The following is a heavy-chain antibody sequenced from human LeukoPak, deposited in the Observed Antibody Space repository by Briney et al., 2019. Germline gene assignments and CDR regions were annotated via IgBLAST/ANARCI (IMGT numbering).Heavy chain of an antibody. D-gene: IGHD3-9*01. Sequence: ASVKVSCKASGYTFTNSGISWVRQAPGQGLEWMGWVSAYDGNTNFAQKLQGRLTMTTDRSTSTAYMALRSLRSDDTAMYYCARSFARDSDILTGYYIGDYWGQGTLVTVSS. J-gene: IGHJ4*02. CDR2: VSAYDGNT. V-gene: IGHV1-18*01. CDR3: ARSFARDSDILTGYYIGDY. CDR1: GYTFTNSG.